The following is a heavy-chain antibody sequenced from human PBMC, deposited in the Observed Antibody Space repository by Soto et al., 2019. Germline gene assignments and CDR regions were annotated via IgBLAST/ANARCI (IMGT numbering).Heavy chain of an antibody. Sequence: ASVKVSCKAFGYTFTIYYIHWVRQAPGQGLEWMGVINTSGGSPTYAQKFQDRVTMTRDTSTSTVYMELSSLRSEDTAVYYCARDGSGNYGMDVWGQGTTVTVSS. D-gene: IGHD6-19*01. V-gene: IGHV1-46*01. CDR3: ARDGSGNYGMDV. CDR1: GYTFTIYY. CDR2: INTSGGSP. J-gene: IGHJ6*02.